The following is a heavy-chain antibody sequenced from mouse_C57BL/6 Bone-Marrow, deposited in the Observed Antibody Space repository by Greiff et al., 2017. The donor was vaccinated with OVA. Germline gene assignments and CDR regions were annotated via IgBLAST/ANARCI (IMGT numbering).Heavy chain of an antibody. V-gene: IGHV14-4*01. CDR3: TTPYYSNLAWFAY. CDR1: GFNIKDDY. CDR2: IDPENGDT. Sequence: EVQLQQSGAELVRPGASVKLSCTASGFNIKDDYMHWVKQRPEQGLEWIGWIDPENGDTEYASKFQGKATITADTSSNTAYLQLSSLTSEDTAVYYCTTPYYSNLAWFAYWGQGTLVTVSA. J-gene: IGHJ3*01. D-gene: IGHD2-5*01.